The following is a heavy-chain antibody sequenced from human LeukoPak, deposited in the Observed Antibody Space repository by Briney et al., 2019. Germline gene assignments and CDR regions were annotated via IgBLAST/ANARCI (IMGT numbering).Heavy chain of an antibody. CDR2: FFDSGLS. CDR1: GVSTNAHY. V-gene: IGHV4-59*11. Sequence: SSETLSLTCNVSGVSTNAHYWNWIRQPPGKGLEWIGYFFDSGLSNYNPSLKSRVSLSLDRSNNHFSLKMTSVTAADTATYYCARELSYEIFRGPSSYFDLWGQGALVTVSS. D-gene: IGHD3-9*01. J-gene: IGHJ4*02. CDR3: ARELSYEIFRGPSSYFDL.